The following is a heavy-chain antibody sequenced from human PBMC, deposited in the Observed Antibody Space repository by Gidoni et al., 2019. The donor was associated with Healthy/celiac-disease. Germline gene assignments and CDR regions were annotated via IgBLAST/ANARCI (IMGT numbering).Heavy chain of an antibody. J-gene: IGHJ4*02. Sequence: QVQLQQWGAGLLKPSETLSLTCAVYGGSFSGYYWSWIRQPPGKGLEWIGEITHSGSTNYNPSLKSRVTISVDTSKNQFSLKLSSVTAADTAVYYCARSYYYDSSGYYLLDYWGQGTLVTVSS. D-gene: IGHD3-22*01. CDR3: ARSYYYDSSGYYLLDY. CDR2: ITHSGST. V-gene: IGHV4-34*01. CDR1: GGSFSGYY.